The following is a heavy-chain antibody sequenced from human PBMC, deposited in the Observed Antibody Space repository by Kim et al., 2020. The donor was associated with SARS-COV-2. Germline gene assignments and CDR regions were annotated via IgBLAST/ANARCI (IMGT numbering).Heavy chain of an antibody. J-gene: IGHJ6*02. V-gene: IGHV1-46*01. CDR1: GYIFTNYY. CDR2: INPRAGGT. D-gene: IGHD1-26*01. CDR3: ARERPLIMAPGHSADRGGLDV. Sequence: ASVKVSCKASGYIFTNYYIHWVRQAPGQGLEWLGIINPRAGGTVYAQKFQGRVTMTRGTSTSTTYMELSSLISEDTANYYCARERPLIMAPGHSADRGGLDVWGQGTTVTVYS.